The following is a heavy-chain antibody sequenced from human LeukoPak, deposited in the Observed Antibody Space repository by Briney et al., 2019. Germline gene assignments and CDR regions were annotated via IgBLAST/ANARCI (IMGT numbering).Heavy chain of an antibody. CDR3: ARGRLVCSRTIWGDY. V-gene: IGHV3-23*01. CDR1: GSTFSSYA. D-gene: IGHD2-2*01. Sequence: GGSLRLSCAASGSTFSSYAMSCVRRAPGGGVEWVSGIIGSGGTTYYDASVKGRFTISRDKSKNTVSLRMKSLTAEDTAVYYCARGRLVCSRTIWGDYWGQGTLATVS. CDR2: IIGSGGTT. J-gene: IGHJ4*02.